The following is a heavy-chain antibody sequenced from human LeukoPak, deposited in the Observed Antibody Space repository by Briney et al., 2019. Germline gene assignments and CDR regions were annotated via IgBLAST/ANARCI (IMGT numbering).Heavy chain of an antibody. CDR3: ARDQGNGGSCYSGLCYYYGMDV. J-gene: IGHJ6*02. CDR1: GGSISSYY. CDR2: IYYSGST. V-gene: IGHV4-59*12. Sequence: SETLSLTCTVSGGSISSYYWSWIRRPPGKGLEWIGYIYYSGSTNYNPSLKSRVTISVDTSKNQFSLKLSSVTAADTAVYYCARDQGNGGSCYSGLCYYYGMDVWGQGTTVTVSS. D-gene: IGHD2-15*01.